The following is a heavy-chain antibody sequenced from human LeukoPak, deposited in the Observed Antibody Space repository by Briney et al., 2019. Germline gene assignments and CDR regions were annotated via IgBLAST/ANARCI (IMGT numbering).Heavy chain of an antibody. CDR2: ITGSYNT. J-gene: IGHJ4*02. V-gene: IGHV3-23*01. D-gene: IGHD6-6*01. CDR1: GFTFSSYA. CDR3: AKRGSYSSSFTSTFDY. Sequence: GGSLRLSCAASGFTFSSYAMIWVRQAPGKGLEWVSAITGSYNTQYADSVKGRFTISRDNSKNTLYLQMYGLRAEDTAIYYCAKRGSYSSSFTSTFDYWGQGTLVTVSS.